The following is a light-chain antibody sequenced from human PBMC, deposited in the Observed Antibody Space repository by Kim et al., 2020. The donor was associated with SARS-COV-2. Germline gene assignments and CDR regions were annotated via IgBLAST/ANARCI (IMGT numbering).Light chain of an antibody. J-gene: IGLJ3*02. CDR1: VLAKKY. CDR2: KDT. Sequence: SYELTQPSSLSVSPGQTAWITCSGDVLAKKYARWFQQKPGQAPVMVVYKDTERPSGIPERFSGSSSGTTVTLTISGAQVEDEADYSCYSATDNNLGVFGGGTQLTVL. V-gene: IGLV3-27*01. CDR3: YSATDNNLGV.